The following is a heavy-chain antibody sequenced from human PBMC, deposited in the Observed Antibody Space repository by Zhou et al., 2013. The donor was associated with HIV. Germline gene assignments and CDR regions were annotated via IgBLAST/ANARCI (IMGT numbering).Heavy chain of an antibody. J-gene: IGHJ4*02. V-gene: IGHV4-59*11. D-gene: IGHD4-17*01. CDR3: ARGDDYGGNHLAFDY. CDR2: IYYRGST. Sequence: QVQLQESGPGLVKPSETLSLTCTVSGGSISSHYWSWIRQPPGKGLEWIGYIYYRGSTNYNPSLKSRVTISVDTSKNQFSLKLSSVTAADTAVYYCARGDDYGGNHLAFDYWGQGTLVTVSS. CDR1: GGSISSHY.